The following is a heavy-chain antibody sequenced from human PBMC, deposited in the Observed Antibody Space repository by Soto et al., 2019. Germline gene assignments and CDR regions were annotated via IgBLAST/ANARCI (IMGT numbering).Heavy chain of an antibody. CDR1: GGSFSGYC. CDR2: INHSGST. CDR3: ARGKTSGSSGGP. V-gene: IGHV4-34*01. J-gene: IGHJ5*02. Sequence: PSETLSLTCAVYGGSFSGYCWSWIRQPPGKGLEWIGEINHSGSTNYNPSLKSRVTISVDTSKNQFSLKLSSVTAADTAVYYCARGKTSGSSGGPWGQGTLVTVSS. D-gene: IGHD6-6*01.